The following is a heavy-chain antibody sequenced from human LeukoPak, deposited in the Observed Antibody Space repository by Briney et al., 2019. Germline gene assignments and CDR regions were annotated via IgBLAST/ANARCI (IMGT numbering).Heavy chain of an antibody. D-gene: IGHD2-2*02. CDR1: GFTFSSYA. Sequence: PGRSLRLSCTTSGFTFSSYAMHWVRQAPGKGLEWVAVISYDGSNKYHADSVKGRFTISRDNSKNTLYLQMNSLRAEDTAVYYCANVGDGYTLDYWGQGTLVTVSS. CDR3: ANVGDGYTLDY. CDR2: ISYDGSNK. V-gene: IGHV3-30-3*01. J-gene: IGHJ4*02.